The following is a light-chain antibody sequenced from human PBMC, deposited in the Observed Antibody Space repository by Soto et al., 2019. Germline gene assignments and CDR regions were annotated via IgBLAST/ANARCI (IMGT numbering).Light chain of an antibody. V-gene: IGKV1-6*01. CDR2: AAS. Sequence: ATQMTQSPSSLSASVGDRVTITCRASQYIRNDLGWYQQKPGKAPKLLIYAASTLQSGVPSRFTGSVSRTDFSLTINSLQPEEFATYYCLQDYRYPLTFGGGTKVESK. CDR1: QYIRND. J-gene: IGKJ4*02. CDR3: LQDYRYPLT.